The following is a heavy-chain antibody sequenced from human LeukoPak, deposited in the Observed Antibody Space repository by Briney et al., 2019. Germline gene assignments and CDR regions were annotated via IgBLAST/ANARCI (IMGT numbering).Heavy chain of an antibody. CDR3: AKVEWELRYFDY. J-gene: IGHJ4*02. D-gene: IGHD1-26*01. CDR2: ISGSGGST. Sequence: GGSLRLSCAASGFTFSSYAMSWVRQAPGKGLEWVSAISGSGGSTYYADSVKGRFTISRDNSKNTLYPQMNSLRAEDTAVYYCAKVEWELRYFDYWGQGTLVTVSS. V-gene: IGHV3-23*01. CDR1: GFTFSSYA.